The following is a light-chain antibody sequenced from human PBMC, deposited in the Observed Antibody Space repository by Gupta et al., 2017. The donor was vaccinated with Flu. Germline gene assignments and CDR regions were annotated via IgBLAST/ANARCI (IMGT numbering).Light chain of an antibody. CDR2: GAS. CDR1: QSLLASANNKNL. CDR3: QQHDGTLVT. V-gene: IGKV4-1*01. Sequence: DIVMTQSPDSLAVSLGERATINCKSSQSLLASANNKNLLAWYQQKPGQPPKQLIHGASIRESGVPDRFSGSGSGSDFTLTISSLQAEDVAVYFCQQHDGTLVTFGQGTKVEIK. J-gene: IGKJ1*01.